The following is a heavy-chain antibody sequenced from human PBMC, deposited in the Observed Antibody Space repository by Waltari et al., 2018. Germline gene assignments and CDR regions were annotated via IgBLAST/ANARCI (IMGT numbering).Heavy chain of an antibody. CDR2: INHSGST. CDR1: GGSFSGYY. CDR3: ARSGSSGYYAPLVY. D-gene: IGHD3-22*01. J-gene: IGHJ4*02. V-gene: IGHV4-34*01. Sequence: QMQLQQWGAGLLKPSETLSLTCAVYGGSFSGYYWSWIRQPPGKGLEWIGEINHSGSTNYNPSLKSRVTISVDTSKNQFSLKLSSVTAADTAVYYCARSGSSGYYAPLVYWGQGTLVTVSS.